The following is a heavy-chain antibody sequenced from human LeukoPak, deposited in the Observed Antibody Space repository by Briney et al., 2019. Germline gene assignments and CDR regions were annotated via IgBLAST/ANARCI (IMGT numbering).Heavy chain of an antibody. J-gene: IGHJ6*03. CDR2: IYYSGST. D-gene: IGHD6-13*01. Sequence: SETLSLTCTVSGGSISSSSYYWGWIRQPPGKGLEWIGSIYYSGSTYYNPSLKSRVTISVDTSKNQFSLKLSSVTAADTAVYYCARERSAAAAAVIYYYHYMDVWGKGTTVTVSS. CDR1: GGSISSSSYY. V-gene: IGHV4-39*07. CDR3: ARERSAAAAAVIYYYHYMDV.